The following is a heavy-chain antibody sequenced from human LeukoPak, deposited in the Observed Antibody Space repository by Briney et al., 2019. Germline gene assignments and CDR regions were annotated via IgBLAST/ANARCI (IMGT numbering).Heavy chain of an antibody. Sequence: PGGSLRLSCAASGFTFSSYSMNWVRQTPGKGLEWVSSISSSSSYIYYADSVKGRFTIFRDNAKNSLYLQMNSLRAEDTAVYYCARVVTNYYMDVWGKGTTVTVSS. V-gene: IGHV3-21*01. CDR3: ARVVTNYYMDV. J-gene: IGHJ6*03. CDR2: ISSSSSYI. CDR1: GFTFSSYS.